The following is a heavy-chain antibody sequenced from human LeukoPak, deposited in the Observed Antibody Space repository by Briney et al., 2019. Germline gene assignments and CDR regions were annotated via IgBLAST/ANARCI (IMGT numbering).Heavy chain of an antibody. CDR3: ARYLRTMTTVSNWFDP. V-gene: IGHV4-61*02. J-gene: IGHJ5*02. D-gene: IGHD4-17*01. CDR2: ISSSGST. Sequence: SQTLSLTCTVSGDSISSGDYYWSWIRQPAGKGLEWIGRISSSGSTNYNPSLKSRVTISVDTSKNQFSLKLSSVTAADTAVYYCARYLRTMTTVSNWFDPWGQGTLVTVSS. CDR1: GDSISSGDYY.